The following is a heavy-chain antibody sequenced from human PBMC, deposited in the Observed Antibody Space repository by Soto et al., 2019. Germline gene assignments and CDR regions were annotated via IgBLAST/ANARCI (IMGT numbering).Heavy chain of an antibody. V-gene: IGHV5-51*01. CDR1: GYSFTSYW. CDR2: IYPGDSDT. J-gene: IGHJ3*01. CDR3: AMVFCSGYDRLDDDAFDD. Sequence: GESLKISCKGSGYSFTSYWIGWVRQMPGKGLEWMGIIYPGDSDTRYSPSFQGQVTISADKSISTAYLQWSRLKASDTAMYYFAMVFCSGYDRLDDDAFDDWDQGTMVTVSS. D-gene: IGHD5-12*01.